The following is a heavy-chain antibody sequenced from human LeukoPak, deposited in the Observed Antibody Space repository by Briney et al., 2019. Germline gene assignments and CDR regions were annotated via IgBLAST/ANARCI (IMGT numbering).Heavy chain of an antibody. CDR3: ARSSGRSPFDM. Sequence: GGSLRLSCAVSGFTFSSDWMHWVRQGPGKGLVWVSRVNSDGGSTNYADSVKGRFTISRDNAKNTLYLQMNSLRADDTAVYYCARSSGRSPFDMWGQGTMVTVSS. D-gene: IGHD6-19*01. J-gene: IGHJ3*02. V-gene: IGHV3-74*01. CDR2: VNSDGGST. CDR1: GFTFSSDW.